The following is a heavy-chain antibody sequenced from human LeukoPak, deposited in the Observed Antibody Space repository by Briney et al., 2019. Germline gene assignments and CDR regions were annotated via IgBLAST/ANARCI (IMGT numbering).Heavy chain of an antibody. D-gene: IGHD4-11*01. Sequence: ASVKVSCKASGYSFNKYAMNWVRQVPGKGLEWMGWINTKTEKTTYAQAFTGRFVFSLDTSVGTAYLQIDSLQADDTAVYYCARTVTTRLFYFDYWGQGSLVTVSS. V-gene: IGHV7-4-1*01. CDR3: ARTVTTRLFYFDY. J-gene: IGHJ4*02. CDR2: INTKTEKT. CDR1: GYSFNKYA.